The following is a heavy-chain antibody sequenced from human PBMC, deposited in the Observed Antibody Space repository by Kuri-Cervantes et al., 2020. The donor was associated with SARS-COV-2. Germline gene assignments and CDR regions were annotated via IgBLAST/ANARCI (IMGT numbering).Heavy chain of an antibody. J-gene: IGHJ3*02. D-gene: IGHD2-21*01. CDR2: IYPGDSDT. CDR1: RYSFTNYW. CDR3: ARSASRLADAFDI. Sequence: GESLKISCKGSRYSFTNYWIAWVRQMPGKGLEWVGIIYPGDSDTRYSPSLQGQVTISADRSISTAYLQWSSLKASDIAMYFCARSASRLADAFDIWGQGTMVTVSS. V-gene: IGHV5-51*01.